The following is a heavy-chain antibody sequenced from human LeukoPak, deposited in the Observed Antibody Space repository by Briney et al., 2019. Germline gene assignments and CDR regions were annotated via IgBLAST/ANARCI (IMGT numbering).Heavy chain of an antibody. CDR3: AKNQGQWLVPVDY. Sequence: GGSLRLSCAASGFTFSNYAMSWVRQAPGKGLEWVSSMSGSGGSTYYADSVKGRFTISRDNSKNTLYLQMNNLRAEDTALYYCAKNQGQWLVPVDYWGQGTLVTVSS. J-gene: IGHJ4*02. CDR1: GFTFSNYA. CDR2: MSGSGGST. V-gene: IGHV3-23*01. D-gene: IGHD6-19*01.